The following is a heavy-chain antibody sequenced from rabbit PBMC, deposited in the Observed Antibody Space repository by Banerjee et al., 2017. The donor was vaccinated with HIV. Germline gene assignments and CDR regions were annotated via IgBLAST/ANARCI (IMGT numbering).Heavy chain of an antibody. Sequence: QSLEESGGDLVKPGASLTLTCTASGFDFSSSAMCWVRQAPGKGLEWIACIYTGEVNTYDASWVNSRFSISKTSSTTVTLKRTSLTAADTATYFCARAVGTNYGGYGYGSYGLWGQGTLVTVS. CDR2: IYTGEVNT. CDR3: ARAVGTNYGGYGYGSYGL. J-gene: IGHJ4*01. CDR1: GFDFSSSA. V-gene: IGHV1S40*01. D-gene: IGHD6-1*01.